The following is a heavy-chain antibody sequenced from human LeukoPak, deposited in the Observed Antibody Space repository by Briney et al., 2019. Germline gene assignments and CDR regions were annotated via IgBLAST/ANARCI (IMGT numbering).Heavy chain of an antibody. D-gene: IGHD1-26*01. CDR3: TTEYSGSFSN. J-gene: IGHJ4*02. V-gene: IGHV3-15*01. CDR2: FKSKTNGGTT. CDR1: GFTVSDAW. Sequence: RRSLRPSCAASGFTVSDAWMNWVRHVPGRGREWVGLFKSKTNGGTTDYAARVKARSTMSRDDSKTTLQLQMNSLKTEDTAMYYCTTEYSGSFSNWGQGILVTVSS.